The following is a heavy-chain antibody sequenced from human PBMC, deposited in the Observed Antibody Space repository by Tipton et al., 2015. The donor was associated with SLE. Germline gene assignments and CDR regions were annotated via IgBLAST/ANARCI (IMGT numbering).Heavy chain of an antibody. CDR2: IRFDGNNK. J-gene: IGHJ5*02. V-gene: IGHV3-30*02. Sequence: SGFTFSSYDMHWVRQAPGKGLEWVAFIRFDGNNKYYADSVKGRFTISRDNSKNTLYLQMNFLRAEDTAVYYCAEHRTYNSSWWWQGGFDPWGQGTLVTVPS. D-gene: IGHD6-13*01. CDR1: GFTFSSYD. CDR3: AEHRTYNSSWWWQGGFDP.